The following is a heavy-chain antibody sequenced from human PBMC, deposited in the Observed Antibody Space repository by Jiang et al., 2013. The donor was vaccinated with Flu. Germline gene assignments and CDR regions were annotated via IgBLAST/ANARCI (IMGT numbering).Heavy chain of an antibody. CDR2: MSPSGIT. CDR1: AGSISSSSDF. J-gene: IGHJ4*02. Sequence: GPGLVKSSETLSLACAVSAGSISSSSDFWGWVRQPPGKGLEWIGSMSPSGITYYNPSLKSRVTISFDTSNQQFSLRLRSATTSDAAVYYCVRDRDIVSRGGLDYWGQGTLVTVSS. D-gene: IGHD5/OR15-5a*01. CDR3: VRDRDIVSRGGLDY. V-gene: IGHV4-39*07.